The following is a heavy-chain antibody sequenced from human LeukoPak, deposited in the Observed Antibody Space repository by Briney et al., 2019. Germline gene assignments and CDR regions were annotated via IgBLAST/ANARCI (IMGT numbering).Heavy chain of an antibody. CDR1: GYTFSSYG. CDR3: ARDSRGADFWSGYYSTNYYYYYMDV. V-gene: IGHV1-69*13. Sequence: SVKVSCKASGYTFSSYGISWVRQAPGQGLEWMGGIIPIFGTANYAQKFQGRVTITADESTSTAYMELSSLRSEDTAVYYCARDSRGADFWSGYYSTNYYYYYMDVWGKGTTVTVSS. CDR2: IIPIFGTA. D-gene: IGHD3-3*01. J-gene: IGHJ6*03.